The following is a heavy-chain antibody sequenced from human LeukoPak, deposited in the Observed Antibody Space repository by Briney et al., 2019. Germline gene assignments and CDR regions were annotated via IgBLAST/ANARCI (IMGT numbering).Heavy chain of an antibody. Sequence: GGSLRLSCAASGFSFASFPMTWVRRAPAKGLEWVPVMYGGGNTFYADSVKGRFTISRDNANNTVFLQMEALRAEDTAVDYCARDLKMTYAYHYYALDVWGQRTSVTVSS. CDR1: GFSFASFP. V-gene: IGHV3-66*01. CDR3: ARDLKMTYAYHYYALDV. CDR2: MYGGGNT. J-gene: IGHJ6*02. D-gene: IGHD3-16*01.